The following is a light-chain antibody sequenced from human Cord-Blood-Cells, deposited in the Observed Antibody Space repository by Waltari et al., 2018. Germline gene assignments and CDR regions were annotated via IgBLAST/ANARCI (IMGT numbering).Light chain of an antibody. Sequence: QSALTQPASVSGSPGQSITISCTGTSSDVGGYNYVSWYQQHPGKAPKLMIYEFSNRPSGVSNRCSVSKSGNTASLTISGLQAEDEADYYCSSYTSSSTNVVFGGGTKLTVL. CDR1: SSDVGGYNY. V-gene: IGLV2-14*01. CDR3: SSYTSSSTNVV. CDR2: EFS. J-gene: IGLJ2*01.